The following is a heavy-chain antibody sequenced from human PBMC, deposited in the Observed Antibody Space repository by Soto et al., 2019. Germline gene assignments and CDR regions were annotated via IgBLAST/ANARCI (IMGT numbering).Heavy chain of an antibody. CDR1: GGSISSGDYY. D-gene: IGHD6-13*01. CDR2: IYYSGST. CDR3: ARDFSEYSSSHVIN. V-gene: IGHV4-30-4*02. Sequence: PSDTLSLTCTVSGGSISSGDYYWSWIRQPPGKGLEWIGYIYYSGSTYYNPSLKSRVTISVDTSKNQFSLKLSSVTAADTAVYYCARDFSEYSSSHVINWGQGTLVTVSS. J-gene: IGHJ4*02.